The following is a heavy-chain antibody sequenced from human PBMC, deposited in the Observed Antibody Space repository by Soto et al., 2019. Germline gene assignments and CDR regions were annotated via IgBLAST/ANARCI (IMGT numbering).Heavy chain of an antibody. CDR1: GGSISSGGYY. V-gene: IGHV4-31*03. CDR3: ARQPETIYYYYYGMDV. J-gene: IGHJ6*02. CDR2: IYYSGST. Sequence: PSETLSLTCTVSGGSISSGGYYWSWIRQHPGKGLEWIGYIYYSGSTYYNPSLKSRVTISVDTSKNQFSLKLSSVTAEDTAVYYCARQPETIYYYYYGMDVWGQGTTVTVS.